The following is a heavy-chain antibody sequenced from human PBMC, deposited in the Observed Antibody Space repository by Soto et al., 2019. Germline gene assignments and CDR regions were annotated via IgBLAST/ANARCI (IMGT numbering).Heavy chain of an antibody. CDR2: INPSGGST. CDR3: AREIEFGYCSGGSCSVWFDP. V-gene: IGHV1-46*01. J-gene: IGHJ5*02. Sequence: GASVKVSCKASGYTFTSYYMHWVRQAPAQGLEWMGIINPSGGSTSYAQKFQGRVTMTRDTSTSTVYMELSSLRSEDTAVYYCAREIEFGYCSGGSCSVWFDPWGQGTLVTVSS. D-gene: IGHD2-15*01. CDR1: GYTFTSYY.